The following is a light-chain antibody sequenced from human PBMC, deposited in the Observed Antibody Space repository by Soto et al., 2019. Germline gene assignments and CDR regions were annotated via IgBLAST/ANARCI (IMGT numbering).Light chain of an antibody. CDR1: QGLSSD. Sequence: DIQWTQSPSFLSASVGDRVAITCQASQGLSSDLAWYQQKPGKAPKLLIYAASTLQSGVPSRFSGSGSGTEFTLTISSLQPEDFATYYCQQLNSYPITFGQGTRLEIK. CDR2: AAS. J-gene: IGKJ5*01. CDR3: QQLNSYPIT. V-gene: IGKV1-9*01.